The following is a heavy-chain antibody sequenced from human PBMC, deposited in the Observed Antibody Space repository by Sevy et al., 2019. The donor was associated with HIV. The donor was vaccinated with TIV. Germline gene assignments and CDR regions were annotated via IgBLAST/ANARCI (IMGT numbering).Heavy chain of an antibody. CDR3: ARAEQVTMLVVFGGLYFDS. J-gene: IGHJ4*02. Sequence: GGSLRLSCAASGFTFSRYWMTWVSQAPGKGLEWVANIKQDESEKDHVDSVKGRFTMSRDNAKNSLYLEMNGLRADDTAVYYCARAEQVTMLVVFGGLYFDSWGQGTLVTVSS. CDR1: GFTFSRYW. V-gene: IGHV3-7*01. D-gene: IGHD3-22*01. CDR2: IKQDESEK.